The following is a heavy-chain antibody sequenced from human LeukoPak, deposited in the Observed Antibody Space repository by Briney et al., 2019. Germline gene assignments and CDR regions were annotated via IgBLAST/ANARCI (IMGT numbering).Heavy chain of an antibody. CDR1: GGSFSGYY. V-gene: IGHV4-34*01. CDR2: INHSGST. D-gene: IGHD2-21*02. Sequence: SETQSLTCAVYGGSFSGYYWSWIRQPPGKGLEWIGEINHSGSTNYNPSLKSRVTISVDTSKNQFSLKLSSVTAADTAVYYCARALTGCGGDCHHGYWGQGTLVTVSS. CDR3: ARALTGCGGDCHHGY. J-gene: IGHJ4*02.